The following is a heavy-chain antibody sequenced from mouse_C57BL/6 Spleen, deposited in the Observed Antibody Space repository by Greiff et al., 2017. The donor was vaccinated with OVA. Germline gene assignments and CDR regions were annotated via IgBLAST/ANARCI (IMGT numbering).Heavy chain of an antibody. Sequence: EVQLQQSGPELVKPGASVKISCKASGYTFTDYYMNWVKQSHGKSLEWIGDINPNNGGTSYNQKFKGKATLTVDKSSSTAYMELRSLTSEDSAVYYCAREVTTVVDYYAMDYWGQGTSVTVSS. CDR1: GYTFTDYY. V-gene: IGHV1-26*01. CDR3: AREVTTVVDYYAMDY. D-gene: IGHD1-1*01. J-gene: IGHJ4*01. CDR2: INPNNGGT.